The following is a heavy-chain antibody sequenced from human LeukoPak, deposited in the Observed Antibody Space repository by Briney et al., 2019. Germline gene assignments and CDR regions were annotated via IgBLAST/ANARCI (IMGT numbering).Heavy chain of an antibody. CDR1: GFTLSTYA. D-gene: IGHD2-15*01. CDR3: AKDLLLDYYYMDV. CDR2: ISFDSSNY. Sequence: GGSLRLSCAASGFTLSTYAMHWVRRPPGRGLEWVAVISFDSSNYYYADSVKGRFTISRDNSRNSLYLQMNSLRGEDTAVYYCAKDLLLDYYYMDVWGKGTTVTVSS. J-gene: IGHJ6*03. V-gene: IGHV3-30-3*01.